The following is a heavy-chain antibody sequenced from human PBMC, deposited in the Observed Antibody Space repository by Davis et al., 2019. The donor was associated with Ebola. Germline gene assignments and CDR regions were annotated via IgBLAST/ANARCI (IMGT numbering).Heavy chain of an antibody. Sequence: ASVKVSCKTSGYTFTKYGLSWVRQAPGQGLEWMGWVGAYNGYTKYAQRLQGRLTITTDTSTSTVYMELRNLRSDDTAVYYCARDEDSNPLVYWGQGTLVTVSS. D-gene: IGHD2-8*01. CDR1: GYTFTKYG. J-gene: IGHJ4*02. CDR3: ARDEDSNPLVY. V-gene: IGHV1-18*04. CDR2: VGAYNGYT.